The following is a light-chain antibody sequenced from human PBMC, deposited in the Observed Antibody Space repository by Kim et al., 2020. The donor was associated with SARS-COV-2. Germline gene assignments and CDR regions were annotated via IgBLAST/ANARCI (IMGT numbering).Light chain of an antibody. CDR3: QAWDSNIVV. Sequence: SYELTQPPSVSVSPGQTATITCSGNKVGNKYVSXYQQRPGQSPLVVIYQDTNRPSGIPERFSGSNSANTATLTISGTQAMDEGDYYCQAWDSNIVVFVGG. CDR1: KVGNKY. V-gene: IGLV3-1*01. CDR2: QDT. J-gene: IGLJ2*01.